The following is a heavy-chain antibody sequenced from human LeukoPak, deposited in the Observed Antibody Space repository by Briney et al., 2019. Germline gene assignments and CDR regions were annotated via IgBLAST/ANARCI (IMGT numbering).Heavy chain of an antibody. D-gene: IGHD3-9*01. V-gene: IGHV3-21*01. CDR1: GFTFSSYN. Sequence: GGSLRLSCAASGFTFSSYNMNWVRQAPGKGLEWVSCISSSSSHILYAGSVQGRFTISRDNAKNSLYLQMNSLRGEDTAVYYSSRDILTGYPDYYYYYGMDVWGQGTMVTVSS. CDR3: SRDILTGYPDYYYYYGMDV. J-gene: IGHJ6*02. CDR2: ISSSSSHI.